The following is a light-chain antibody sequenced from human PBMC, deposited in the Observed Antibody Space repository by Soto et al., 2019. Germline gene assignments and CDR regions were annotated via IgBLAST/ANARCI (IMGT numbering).Light chain of an antibody. CDR3: AAWDDSLSGPV. J-gene: IGLJ3*02. CDR1: TSNIGSNS. Sequence: QSVLTQPPSASGTPGQRVTISCSGSTSNIGSNSVYWYRQLPGTAPKLLIYNDNKRPAGVPDRFSGSKSGTSASLAISGLRSADEAGYFCAAWDDSLSGPVFGGGTKVTVL. V-gene: IGLV1-47*02. CDR2: NDN.